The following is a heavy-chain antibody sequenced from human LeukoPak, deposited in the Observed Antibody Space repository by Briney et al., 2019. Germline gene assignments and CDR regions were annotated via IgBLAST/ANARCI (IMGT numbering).Heavy chain of an antibody. CDR1: GGTFSSYA. D-gene: IGHD3-3*01. J-gene: IGHJ3*02. V-gene: IGHV1-69*13. CDR2: IIPIFGTA. CDR3: ARVEHVRFLDSDAFDI. Sequence: SVKVSCKASGGTFSSYAISWVRQAPGQGLEWMGGIIPIFGTANYAQKFQGRATITADESTSTAYMELSSLRSEDTAVYYCARVEHVRFLDSDAFDIWGQGTMVTVSS.